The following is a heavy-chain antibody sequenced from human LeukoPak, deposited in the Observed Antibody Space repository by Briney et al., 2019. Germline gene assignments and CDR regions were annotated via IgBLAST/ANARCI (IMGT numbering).Heavy chain of an antibody. CDR2: INPNSGGS. V-gene: IGHV1-2*02. CDR3: ARNTVRMVYAPAGYLDY. CDR1: GYTFTGYY. D-gene: IGHD2-8*01. J-gene: IGHJ4*03. Sequence: ASVNVSCKASGYTFTGYYMHWVRQAPGQGLEWMGWINPNSGGSNYAQKIQGRVTMTRDTSISTAYMELSRLRSDDTAVYYCARNTVRMVYAPAGYLDYWGQGTLVTVSS.